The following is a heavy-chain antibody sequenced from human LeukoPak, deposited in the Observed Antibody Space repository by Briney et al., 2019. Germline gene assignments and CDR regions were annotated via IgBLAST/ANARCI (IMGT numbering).Heavy chain of an antibody. V-gene: IGHV1-18*04. CDR1: GYTFTGYY. Sequence: GASVKVSCKASGYTFTGYYMHWVRQAPGQGLEWMGWISAYNGNTNYAQKLQGRVTMTTDTSTSTAYMELRSLRSDDTAVYYCARRLKAYYYGSSGYYYYAFDIWGQGTMVTVSS. D-gene: IGHD3-22*01. CDR3: ARRLKAYYYGSSGYYYYAFDI. CDR2: ISAYNGNT. J-gene: IGHJ3*02.